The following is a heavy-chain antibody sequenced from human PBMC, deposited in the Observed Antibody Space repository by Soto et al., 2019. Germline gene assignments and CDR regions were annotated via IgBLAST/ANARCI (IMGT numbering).Heavy chain of an antibody. V-gene: IGHV1-3*01. J-gene: IGHJ6*03. Sequence: GASVKVSCKASGYTFTSYAMHWVRQAPGQRLEWMGWINAGNGNTKYSQKFQGRVTITRDASASTAYMELSSLRSEDTAVYYCARGSSRRAAAGNYYYYMDVWGKGTTVTVSS. CDR2: INAGNGNT. D-gene: IGHD6-13*01. CDR1: GYTFTSYA. CDR3: ARGSSRRAAAGNYYYYMDV.